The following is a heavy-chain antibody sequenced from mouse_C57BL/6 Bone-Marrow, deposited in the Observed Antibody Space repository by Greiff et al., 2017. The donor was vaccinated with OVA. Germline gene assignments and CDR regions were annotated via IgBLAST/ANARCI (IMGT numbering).Heavy chain of an antibody. CDR2: IHPDSSTI. Sequence: AASGIDFCRYWMSCVRRAPGKGLEWIGEIHPDSSTINYAPSLKNKFIISRDNAKNTLYLLMSKVRSEDTALYYCARRGYLYFDYWGQGTTLTVSS. J-gene: IGHJ2*01. CDR3: ARRGYLYFDY. D-gene: IGHD2-2*01. CDR1: GIDFCRYW. V-gene: IGHV4-1*01.